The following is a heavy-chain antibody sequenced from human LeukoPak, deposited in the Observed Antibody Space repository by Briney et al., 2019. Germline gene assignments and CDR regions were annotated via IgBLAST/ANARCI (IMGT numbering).Heavy chain of an antibody. CDR3: ARDPSLGKIQGLPFYGSGYSRALDY. V-gene: IGHV3-21*01. Sequence: GGSLRLSCAASGFTFSSYSMYWVRQAPGKGLEWVSSISTSSTYIYYADSVKGRFTISRDNANNSLYLQMNSLRAEDTAVYYCARDPSLGKIQGLPFYGSGYSRALDYWGQGTLVTVSS. J-gene: IGHJ4*02. CDR1: GFTFSSYS. D-gene: IGHD3-10*01. CDR2: ISTSSTYI.